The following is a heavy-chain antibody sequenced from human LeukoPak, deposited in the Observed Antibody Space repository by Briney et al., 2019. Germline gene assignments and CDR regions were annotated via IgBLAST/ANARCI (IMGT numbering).Heavy chain of an antibody. CDR3: AREYRGGWNLYYFDY. V-gene: IGHV4-39*07. J-gene: IGHJ4*02. D-gene: IGHD6-19*01. CDR2: ISYSGST. Sequence: PSETLSLTCTVSGGSISSSGYYWGWIRQPPGKGLEWIGTISYSGSTYYSPSLKSRVTISVDTSGTQFSLKLSSVTAADTAVYYCAREYRGGWNLYYFDYWGQGTLVTVSS. CDR1: GGSISSSGYY.